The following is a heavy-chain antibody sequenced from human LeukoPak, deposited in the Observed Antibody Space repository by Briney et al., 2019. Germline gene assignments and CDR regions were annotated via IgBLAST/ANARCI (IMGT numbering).Heavy chain of an antibody. CDR3: ARRPTDWFDP. J-gene: IGHJ5*02. CDR1: GGSISSSSYY. V-gene: IGHV4-39*01. CDR2: IYYSGST. Sequence: PSETLSLTCTVSGGSISSSSYYWGWIRQPPGKGLEWIGSIYYSGSTYYNPSLKSRVTISVDTSKNQFSLKLSSVTAADTAVYYCARRPTDWFDPWGQGTLATVSS.